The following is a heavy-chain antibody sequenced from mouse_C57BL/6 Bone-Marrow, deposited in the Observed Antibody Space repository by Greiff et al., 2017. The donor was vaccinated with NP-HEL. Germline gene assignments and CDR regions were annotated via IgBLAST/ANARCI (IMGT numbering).Heavy chain of an antibody. J-gene: IGHJ3*01. D-gene: IGHD1-1*01. V-gene: IGHV10-1*01. CDR3: VRGITTVVGTY. Sequence: EVQLVESGGGLVQPKGSLKLSCAASGFSFNTYAMNWVRQAPGKGLEWVARIRSKSNNSATYYADSVKDRFTISRDDSESMLYLQMNSLKTEDTAMYYCVRGITTVVGTYWGQGTLVTVSA. CDR2: IRSKSNNSAT. CDR1: GFSFNTYA.